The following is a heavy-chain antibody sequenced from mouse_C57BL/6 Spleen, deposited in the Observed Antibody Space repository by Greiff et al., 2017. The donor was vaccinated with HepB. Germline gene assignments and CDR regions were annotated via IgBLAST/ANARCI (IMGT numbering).Heavy chain of an antibody. J-gene: IGHJ3*01. V-gene: IGHV5-4*01. CDR2: ISDGGSYT. Sequence: EVKLVESGGGLVKPGGSLKLSCAASGFTFSSYAMSWVRQTPEKRLEWVATISDGGSYTYYPDNVKGRFTISRDNAKNNLYLQMSHLKSEDTAMYYCARDIYDYDAWFAYWGQGTLVTVSA. CDR3: ARDIYDYDAWFAY. CDR1: GFTFSSYA. D-gene: IGHD2-4*01.